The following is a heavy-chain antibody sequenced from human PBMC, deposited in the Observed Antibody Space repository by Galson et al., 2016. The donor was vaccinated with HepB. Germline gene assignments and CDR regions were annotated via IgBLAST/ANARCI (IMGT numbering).Heavy chain of an antibody. CDR3: VRAYHGDFSY. Sequence: ETLSLTCAVSGASISSSNWWTWVRQPPGRGLEWIGEIYHSGRTNYNPSLKSRVTISVDKSSNLFSLRLNSVTAADTAVYYCVRAYHGDFSYWGQGTLVTVSS. CDR1: GASISSSNW. CDR2: IYHSGRT. J-gene: IGHJ4*02. V-gene: IGHV4-4*02. D-gene: IGHD4-17*01.